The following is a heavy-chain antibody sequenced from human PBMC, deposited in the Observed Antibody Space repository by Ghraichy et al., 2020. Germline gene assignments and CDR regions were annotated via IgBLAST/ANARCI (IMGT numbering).Heavy chain of an antibody. CDR1: GGSVSSGSYY. J-gene: IGHJ6*02. CDR3: ARDEAARPDYYYYGMDV. Sequence: SQTLSLTCTVSGGSVSSGSYYWSWIRQPPGKGLEWIGYIYYSGSTNYNPSLKSRVTISVDTSKNQFSLKLSSVTAADTAVYYCARDEAARPDYYYYGMDVWGQGTTVTVSS. V-gene: IGHV4-61*01. D-gene: IGHD6-6*01. CDR2: IYYSGST.